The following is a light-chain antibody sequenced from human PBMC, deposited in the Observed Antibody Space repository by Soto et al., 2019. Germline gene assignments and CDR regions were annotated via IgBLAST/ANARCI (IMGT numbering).Light chain of an antibody. CDR2: AAS. V-gene: IGKV1-39*01. Sequence: DIQMTQSPSSLSSSVGDRVTITCRASQSISSYLNWYHQKTGKAPKLLIYAASSLQSGGPSIISGSGSGTDFPLTSSILQPEDYATYYCQQGYSTRWTFGQGTKVEIK. CDR3: QQGYSTRWT. J-gene: IGKJ1*01. CDR1: QSISSY.